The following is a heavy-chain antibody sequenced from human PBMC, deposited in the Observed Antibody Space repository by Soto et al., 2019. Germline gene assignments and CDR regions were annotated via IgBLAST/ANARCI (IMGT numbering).Heavy chain of an antibody. D-gene: IGHD1-26*01. V-gene: IGHV4-39*01. Sequence: SETLSLTCTVSGGSISSTSYYWGWIRQPPGKGLEWIGSIYYTGSTYYNPSLKSRVTISVDTSKNQFSLKLNSVTAADTAVYYCVRNPSGSYDYWGQGTLVTVSS. CDR3: VRNPSGSYDY. J-gene: IGHJ4*02. CDR1: GGSISSTSYY. CDR2: IYYTGST.